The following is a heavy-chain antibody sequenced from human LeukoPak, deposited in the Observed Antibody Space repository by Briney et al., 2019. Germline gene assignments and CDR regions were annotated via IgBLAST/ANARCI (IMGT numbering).Heavy chain of an antibody. Sequence: GASVKVSCKTSGYTFTTYGISWVRQAPGQGHERMGWISAHNGNTNYAQKLQGRVTMTTDTSTSTAYMELRSLRSDDTAVYYCARVSHSSSWDSRDYYYMDVWGEGTTVTVSS. D-gene: IGHD6-13*01. V-gene: IGHV1-18*01. CDR2: ISAHNGNT. J-gene: IGHJ6*03. CDR1: GYTFTTYG. CDR3: ARVSHSSSWDSRDYYYMDV.